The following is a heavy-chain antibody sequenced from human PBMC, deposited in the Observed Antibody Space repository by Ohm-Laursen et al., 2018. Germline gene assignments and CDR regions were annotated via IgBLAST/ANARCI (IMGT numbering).Heavy chain of an antibody. CDR3: ARIYDSGGYDRNDY. CDR1: RFTFDDYA. CDR2: ISWNSGSI. Sequence: SLRLSCAASRFTFDDYAMHWVRQAPGKGPEWVSGISWNSGSIGYADSVKGRFTISRDNAKNSLYLQMNSLRAEDTAFYYCARIYDSGGYDRNDYWGQGTLVTVSS. V-gene: IGHV3-9*01. D-gene: IGHD3-22*01. J-gene: IGHJ4*02.